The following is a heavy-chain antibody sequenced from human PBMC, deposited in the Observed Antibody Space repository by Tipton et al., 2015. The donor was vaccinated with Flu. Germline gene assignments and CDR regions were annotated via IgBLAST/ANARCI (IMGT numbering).Heavy chain of an antibody. CDR3: AKVIPELVPGLAS. Sequence: SLRLSCAASGFTFSIYGMSWVRQAPGKGLERVSSTSGGGRNTYFADSVKGRFTISRDNSKNTLFLQMNSLGAEDTAIYYCAKVIPELVPGLASWGQGTLVTVSS. D-gene: IGHD1-7*01. CDR2: TSGGGRNT. J-gene: IGHJ4*02. V-gene: IGHV3-23*01. CDR1: GFTFSIYG.